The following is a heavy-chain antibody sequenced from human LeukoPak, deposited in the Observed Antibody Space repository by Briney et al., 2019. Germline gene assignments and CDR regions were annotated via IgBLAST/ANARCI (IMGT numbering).Heavy chain of an antibody. CDR1: GGSISSSSYY. Sequence: SETLSLTCTVSGGSISSSSYYWGWIRQPPGKGLEWIAYIYYSGSTKYNPSLKSRVTISVDTSKNQLSLKLSSVTAADTAVYYCARLSRSDGPFDYWGQGTLVTVSS. J-gene: IGHJ4*02. CDR2: IYYSGST. D-gene: IGHD3-16*01. V-gene: IGHV4-61*05. CDR3: ARLSRSDGPFDY.